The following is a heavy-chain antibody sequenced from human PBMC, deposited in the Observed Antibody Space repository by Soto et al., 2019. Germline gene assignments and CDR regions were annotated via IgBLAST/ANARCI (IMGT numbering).Heavy chain of an antibody. CDR2: INPSGGST. Sequence: ASVKVSCQESGYTFTSSYMHWVRQAPGQGLEWMGIINPSGGSTSYAQKFQGRVTMTRDTSTSTVYMELSSLRSEDTAVYYCARHSMNDLGALFNYWGQGTLVTVSS. D-gene: IGHD1-1*01. J-gene: IGHJ4*02. V-gene: IGHV1-46*01. CDR1: GYTFTSSY. CDR3: ARHSMNDLGALFNY.